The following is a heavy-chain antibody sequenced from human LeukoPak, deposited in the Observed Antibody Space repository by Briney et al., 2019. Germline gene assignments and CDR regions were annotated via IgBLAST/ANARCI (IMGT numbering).Heavy chain of an antibody. V-gene: IGHV3-23*01. J-gene: IGHJ4*02. CDR2: ISGSGGST. Sequence: GVSLRLSCAASGFTFSSYAMSWVRQAPGKGLEWVSAISGSGGSTYYADSVKGRFTISRDNSKNTLYLQMNSLRAEDTAVYYCAKDGRFVVVTATTFDYWGQGTLVTVSS. D-gene: IGHD2-21*02. CDR1: GFTFSSYA. CDR3: AKDGRFVVVTATTFDY.